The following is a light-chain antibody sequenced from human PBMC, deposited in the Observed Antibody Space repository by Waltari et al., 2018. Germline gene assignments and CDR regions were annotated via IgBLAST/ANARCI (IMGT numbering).Light chain of an antibody. CDR2: DVS. V-gene: IGLV2-11*01. Sequence: QAALTQPRSVSGSPGQSVTISCTGTSGDVGAYNFVSWYQQHPGEAPSLVLYDVSERPSGVPDRLSGSKSGNTASLTISRLRPEDEADYYCCSYAGSDTMLFGGGTQLTVL. CDR1: SGDVGAYNF. J-gene: IGLJ2*01. CDR3: CSYAGSDTML.